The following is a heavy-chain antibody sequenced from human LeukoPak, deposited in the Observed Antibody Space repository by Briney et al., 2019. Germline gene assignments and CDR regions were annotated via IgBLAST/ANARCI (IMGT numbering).Heavy chain of an antibody. CDR2: IILIFGTA. D-gene: IGHD5-18*01. V-gene: IGHV1-69*13. CDR1: GGTFSSYA. Sequence: ASVKVSCKASGGTFSSYAISWVRQAPGQGLEWMGGIILIFGTANYAQKFQGRVTITADESTSTAYMELSSLRSEDTAVYYCVSQYSYGPNYYGMDVWGQGTTVTVSS. J-gene: IGHJ6*02. CDR3: VSQYSYGPNYYGMDV.